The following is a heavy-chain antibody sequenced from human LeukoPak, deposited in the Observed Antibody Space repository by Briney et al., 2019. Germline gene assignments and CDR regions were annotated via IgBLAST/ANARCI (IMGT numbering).Heavy chain of an antibody. D-gene: IGHD6-19*01. J-gene: IGHJ4*02. Sequence: GGFLRLSCAASGFILSHYGMHWVRQAPGKGLEWVAVTWYDGSKEYYADSVKGRFTISRDISKNTLYLQMNSLRAEDTAVYYCARDLHPSGWSDFDYWGQGTLVTVSS. CDR3: ARDLHPSGWSDFDY. CDR1: GFILSHYG. V-gene: IGHV3-33*01. CDR2: TWYDGSKE.